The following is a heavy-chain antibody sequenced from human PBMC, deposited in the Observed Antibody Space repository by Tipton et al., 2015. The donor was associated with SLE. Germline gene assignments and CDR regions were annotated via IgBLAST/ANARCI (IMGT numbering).Heavy chain of an antibody. D-gene: IGHD3-10*01. V-gene: IGHV4-4*07. J-gene: IGHJ3*02. CDR2: IQPSGST. Sequence: GLVKPSETLSLTCIVSGGSISSYYWNWIRQPAGKGLEWIGHIQPSGSTFYNPSLKSRVTMSLDMSKNQLSLKLYSVTAADTAVYYCARDLNWMVHFEEAFDIWGQGTMVTVSS. CDR3: ARDLNWMVHFEEAFDI. CDR1: GGSISSYY.